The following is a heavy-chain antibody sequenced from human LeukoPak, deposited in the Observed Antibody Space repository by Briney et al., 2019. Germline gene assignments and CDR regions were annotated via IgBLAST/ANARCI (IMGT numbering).Heavy chain of an antibody. CDR1: GGSISSSTYY. V-gene: IGHV4-39*01. CDR2: IYYSGST. Sequence: PSETLSLTCTVSGGSISSSTYYWGWIRQPPGKGLEWIGSIYYSGSTYYNPSHKSRVTISVDTSKNQFSLSLSSVTAADTAVYYCARHIWGGYSSGHYEGNWFDPWGHGTLVTVSS. D-gene: IGHD5-18*01. CDR3: ARHIWGGYSSGHYEGNWFDP. J-gene: IGHJ5*02.